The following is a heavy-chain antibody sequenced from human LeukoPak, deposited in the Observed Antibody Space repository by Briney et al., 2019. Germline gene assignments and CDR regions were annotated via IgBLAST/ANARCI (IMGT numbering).Heavy chain of an antibody. CDR3: ARGGYESGFDY. J-gene: IGHJ4*02. D-gene: IGHD5-12*01. Sequence: TLPLTYPVYGGCLSRYYRIEIDQAPRKGLDGIEEINHSGSTNYNPSLKSRVTISVDTSKNQFSLKLSSVTAADTAVYYCARGGYESGFDYWGQGTLVSVSS. CDR1: GGCLSRYY. CDR2: INHSGST. V-gene: IGHV4-34*01.